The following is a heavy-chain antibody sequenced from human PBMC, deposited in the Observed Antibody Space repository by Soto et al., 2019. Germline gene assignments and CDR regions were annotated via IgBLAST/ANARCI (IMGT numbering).Heavy chain of an antibody. CDR2: ISHDGHA. CDR1: DDSISDSRYY. Sequence: SETLSLTCSVLDDSISDSRYYWGWIRQSPEKGLEWIGSISHDGHAYYNPPLKSRVTLFADTSRNQFSLKMKSVTVADTAVYYCAREVLEYSSSWDYWGQGTLVTVSS. D-gene: IGHD6-6*01. CDR3: AREVLEYSSSWDY. J-gene: IGHJ4*02. V-gene: IGHV4-39*02.